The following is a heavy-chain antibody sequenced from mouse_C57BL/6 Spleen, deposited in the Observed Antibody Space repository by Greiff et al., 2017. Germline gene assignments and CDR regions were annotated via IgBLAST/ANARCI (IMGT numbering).Heavy chain of an antibody. D-gene: IGHD2-3*01. J-gene: IGHJ4*01. CDR2: IYPGSGNT. Sequence: QVQLQQPGAELVKPGASVKMSCKASGYTFTDYYINWVKQRPGQGLEWIARIYPGSGNTYYNEKFKGKATLTAEKSSSTAYMQLSSLTSEDSAVYFCARGGWLVLMDYWGQGTSVTVSS. CDR1: GYTFTDYY. CDR3: ARGGWLVLMDY. V-gene: IGHV1-76*01.